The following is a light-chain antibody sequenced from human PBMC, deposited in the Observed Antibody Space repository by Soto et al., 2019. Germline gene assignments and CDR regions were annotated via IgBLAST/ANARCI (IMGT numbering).Light chain of an antibody. Sequence: EIVLTQSPGTLSLSPGERATLSCRASQSVTSTYLGRYQQKPGQAPRLLIYGASSRATGIPDRFSGSGSGTDFTLTISRLEPEDFAVYYCQHYDTSLTFGQGTKVEIK. CDR1: QSVTSTY. CDR2: GAS. V-gene: IGKV3-20*01. J-gene: IGKJ1*01. CDR3: QHYDTSLT.